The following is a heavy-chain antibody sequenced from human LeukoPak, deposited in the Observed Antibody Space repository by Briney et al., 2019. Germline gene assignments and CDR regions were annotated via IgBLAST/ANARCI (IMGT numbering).Heavy chain of an antibody. D-gene: IGHD3-10*01. Sequence: SVKVSCKASGGTFSSYTISWVLQAPGQGLEWMGRIIPILGIANYAQKFQGRVTITADKSTSTAYMELSSLRSEDTAVYYCARGPSQWFGESAFDIWGQGTMVTVSS. CDR1: GGTFSSYT. V-gene: IGHV1-69*02. CDR3: ARGPSQWFGESAFDI. CDR2: IIPILGIA. J-gene: IGHJ3*02.